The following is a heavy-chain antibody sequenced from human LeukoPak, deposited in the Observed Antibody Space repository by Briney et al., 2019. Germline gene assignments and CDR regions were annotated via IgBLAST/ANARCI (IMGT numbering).Heavy chain of an antibody. Sequence: PSETLSLTCTVSGGSISSSTYYWGWIRQPPGKGLEYIGSIYRSGSTYYNPSLKSRVTISVDTSNNQFSLNLSSVTAADTAVYYCARAKLEALYYYNMDVWGKGTTVTVSS. V-gene: IGHV4-39*07. J-gene: IGHJ6*03. CDR2: IYRSGST. CDR3: ARAKLEALYYYNMDV. D-gene: IGHD1-1*01. CDR1: GGSISSSTYY.